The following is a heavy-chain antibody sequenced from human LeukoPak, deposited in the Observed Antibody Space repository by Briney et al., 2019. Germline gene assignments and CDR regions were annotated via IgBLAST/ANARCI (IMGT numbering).Heavy chain of an antibody. CDR1: GFTFDDYA. Sequence: PGRSLRLSCAASGFTFDDYAMHWVRQAPGKGLEWFSGISWNSGSIGYADSVKGRFTISRDNAKNSLYLQMNSLRAEDTALYYCAKAPHYYDSSGYLPVWGQGTLVTVSS. J-gene: IGHJ4*02. V-gene: IGHV3-9*01. D-gene: IGHD3-22*01. CDR2: ISWNSGSI. CDR3: AKAPHYYDSSGYLPV.